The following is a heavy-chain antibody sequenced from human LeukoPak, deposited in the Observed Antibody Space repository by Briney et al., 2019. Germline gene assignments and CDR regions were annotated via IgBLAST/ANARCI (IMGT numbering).Heavy chain of an antibody. V-gene: IGHV3-21*01. CDR1: GFTFSSYS. D-gene: IGHD4-17*01. Sequence: GGSLILSCAASGFTFSSYSMNWVRQAPGKGLQWVSSISSSSSYIYYADSVKGRFNISRDNAKNSLYLQMNSLRAEDTAVYYCARVLYGDYSSFQQWGQGTLVTVSS. CDR2: ISSSSSYI. J-gene: IGHJ1*01. CDR3: ARVLYGDYSSFQQ.